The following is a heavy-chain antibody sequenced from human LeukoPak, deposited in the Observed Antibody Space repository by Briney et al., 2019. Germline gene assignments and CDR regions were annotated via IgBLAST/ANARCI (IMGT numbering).Heavy chain of an antibody. J-gene: IGHJ3*02. D-gene: IGHD6-13*01. CDR2: ISYDESNK. V-gene: IGHV3-30-3*01. CDR1: GFTFNSYA. Sequence: GRSLRLSCAASGFTFNSYAMHWVRQAPGKGLEWVSAISYDESNKYYADSVKGRFTISRDNSKSTLFLQMNSLRAEDTAVYFCARDPRYSSSWYGAFDIWGQGTMVTVSS. CDR3: ARDPRYSSSWYGAFDI.